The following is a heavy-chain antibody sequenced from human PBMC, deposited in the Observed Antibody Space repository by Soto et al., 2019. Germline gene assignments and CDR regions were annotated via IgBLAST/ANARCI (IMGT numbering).Heavy chain of an antibody. CDR3: ANTPIASGIAVADY. CDR1: GFTFSGYA. Sequence: PGGSLRLSCAASGFTFSGYAMSWVRQAPGRGLEWVSAISGSGGSTYYADSVKGRFTISRDNSKNTLYLQMNSLRAEDTAVYYCANTPIASGIAVADYWGQGTLVTVSS. J-gene: IGHJ4*02. V-gene: IGHV3-23*01. CDR2: ISGSGGST. D-gene: IGHD6-19*01.